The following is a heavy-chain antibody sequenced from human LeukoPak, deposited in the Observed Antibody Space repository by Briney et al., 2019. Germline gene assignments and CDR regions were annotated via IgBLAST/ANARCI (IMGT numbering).Heavy chain of an antibody. CDR3: ARQPEGTWFDP. V-gene: IGHV5-10-1*01. D-gene: IGHD1-1*01. CDR1: GSRFTSNW. Sequence: GESLKISCKGSGSRFTSNWISWVRQMPGKGLEWMGRIDPSDSYTNYSPSFQGHVTIAADKSISTAYLQWSSLKASDTAMYYCARQPEGTWFDPWGQGTLVTVSS. CDR2: IDPSDSYT. J-gene: IGHJ5*02.